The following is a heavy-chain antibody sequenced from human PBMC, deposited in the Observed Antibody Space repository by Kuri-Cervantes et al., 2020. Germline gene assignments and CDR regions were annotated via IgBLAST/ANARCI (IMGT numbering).Heavy chain of an antibody. CDR3: AKDIGQIYYYYYGMDV. CDR2: ISYDGSNK. D-gene: IGHD1-26*01. J-gene: IGHJ6*02. V-gene: IGHV3-30*18. CDR1: GFTFSSYG. Sequence: GESLKISCAASGFTFSSYGMHWVRQAPGKGLEWVAVISYDGSNKYYADSVKGRFTISRDNSKNTLYLQMNSPRAEDTAVYYCAKDIGQIYYYYYGMDVWGQGTTVTVSS.